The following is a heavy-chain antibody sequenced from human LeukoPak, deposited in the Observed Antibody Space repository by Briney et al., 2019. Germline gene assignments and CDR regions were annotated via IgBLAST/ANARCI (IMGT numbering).Heavy chain of an antibody. V-gene: IGHV3-64D*06. CDR1: GFTFSSYA. J-gene: IGHJ4*02. Sequence: GGSLRLSCSASGFTFSSYAIHWVRQAPGKGLEYFSAIRSNGGSTYYADSVKGRFTISRDNSKNTLYLQMSSLRAEDTAVYYCVKGGGYCSSTSCLPPYYFDYWGQGTLVTVSS. D-gene: IGHD2-2*01. CDR2: IRSNGGST. CDR3: VKGGGYCSSTSCLPPYYFDY.